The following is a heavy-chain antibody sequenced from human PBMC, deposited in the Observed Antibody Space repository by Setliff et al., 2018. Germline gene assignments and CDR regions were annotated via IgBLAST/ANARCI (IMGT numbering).Heavy chain of an antibody. Sequence: SVKVSCKNSGGTFNSFLVSWVRQAPGQGLEWMGGIIPLFGTTKYAQKFQDRITMTADEAATTAYMELTSLISEDTAVYYCARLVRYCTRTSCQRASGEDYWGQGTLVTVSS. CDR3: ARLVRYCTRTSCQRASGEDY. V-gene: IGHV1-69*13. D-gene: IGHD2-2*01. CDR1: GGTFNSFL. J-gene: IGHJ4*02. CDR2: IIPLFGTT.